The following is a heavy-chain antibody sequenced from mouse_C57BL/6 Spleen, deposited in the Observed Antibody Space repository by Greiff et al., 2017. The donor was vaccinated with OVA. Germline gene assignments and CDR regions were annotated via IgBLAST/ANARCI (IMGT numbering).Heavy chain of an antibody. J-gene: IGHJ4*01. Sequence: EVQLQQSGPELVKPGASVKISCKASGYTFTDYYMNWVKQSPGKSLEWIGDINPNNGGTSYNQKFKGKATLTVDKSSSTAYMELRSLTSEDSAVDYCARRGDYDRGMDYWGQGTSVTVSS. CDR2: INPNNGGT. CDR1: GYTFTDYY. D-gene: IGHD2-4*01. V-gene: IGHV1-26*01. CDR3: ARRGDYDRGMDY.